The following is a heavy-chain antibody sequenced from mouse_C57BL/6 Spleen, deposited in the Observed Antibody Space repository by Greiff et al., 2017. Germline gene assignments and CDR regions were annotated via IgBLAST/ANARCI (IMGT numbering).Heavy chain of an antibody. V-gene: IGHV1-81*01. CDR3: ARAKRSLFAY. Sequence: QVQLQQSGAELARPGASVTLSCKASGYTFTSYGISWVKQRTGQGLEWIGQIYPRSGNTYYNGKFKGTATLTADKSSSTAYMELRSLPSEDSAVYVCARAKRSLFAYWGQGTLVTVSA. CDR2: IYPRSGNT. CDR1: GYTFTSYG. J-gene: IGHJ3*01.